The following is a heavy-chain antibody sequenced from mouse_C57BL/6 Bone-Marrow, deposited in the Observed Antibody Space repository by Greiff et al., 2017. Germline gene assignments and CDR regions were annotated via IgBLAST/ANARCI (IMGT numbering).Heavy chain of an antibody. Sequence: EVKLMESGAELVRPGASVKLSCTASGFNIKDDYMHWVKQRPEQGLEWIGWIDPENGDTEYASKFQGKATITADTSSNTAYLQLSSLTSEDTAVYYCTLSSPFDYWGQGTTLTVSS. CDR3: TLSSPFDY. CDR1: GFNIKDDY. CDR2: IDPENGDT. D-gene: IGHD1-1*01. J-gene: IGHJ2*01. V-gene: IGHV14-4*01.